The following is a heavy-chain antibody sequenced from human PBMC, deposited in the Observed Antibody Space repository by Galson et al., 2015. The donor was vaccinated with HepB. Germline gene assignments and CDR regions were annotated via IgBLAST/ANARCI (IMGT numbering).Heavy chain of an antibody. V-gene: IGHV3-23*01. CDR2: ISGSGGRT. D-gene: IGHD1-1*01. CDR1: GFTFSSYA. Sequence: SLRLSCAVSGFTFSSYAMSWVRQAPGKGLEWVSGISGSGGRTDYSDSVKGRFTISRDNSKNTLYLQMNSLRAEDTAVYYCAKESGTTPIYYFDYWGQGTLVTVSS. CDR3: AKESGTTPIYYFDY. J-gene: IGHJ4*02.